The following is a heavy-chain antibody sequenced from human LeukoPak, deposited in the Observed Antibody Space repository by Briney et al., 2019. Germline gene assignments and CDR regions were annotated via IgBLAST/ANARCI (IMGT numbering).Heavy chain of an antibody. CDR3: ARRVTVHYYMDL. V-gene: IGHV4-34*01. CDR2: INRSGRT. J-gene: IGHJ6*03. CDR1: GVTFSDDY. D-gene: IGHD3-10*01. Sequence: SETLSLTCAVYGVTFSDDYWSWIRQSPGKGLEWIGEINRSGRTNYDPSLNGRVTISVDTFTNQFSLRLTSVTAADTAVYYCARRVTVHYYMDLWATGTTVIVSS.